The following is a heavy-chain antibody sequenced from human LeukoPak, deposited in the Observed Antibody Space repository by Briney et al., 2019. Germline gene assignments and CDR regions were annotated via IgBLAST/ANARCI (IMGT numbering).Heavy chain of an antibody. Sequence: ASVKVSCKASGYTFTSYDINWVRQATGQGLEWMGWMNPNSGNTGYAQKFQGRVTMTRNTSISTAYMELGSLRSEDTAVYYCARVPRENNWFDPWGQGTLVTVSS. CDR2: MNPNSGNT. J-gene: IGHJ5*02. CDR1: GYTFTSYD. V-gene: IGHV1-8*01. CDR3: ARVPRENNWFDP.